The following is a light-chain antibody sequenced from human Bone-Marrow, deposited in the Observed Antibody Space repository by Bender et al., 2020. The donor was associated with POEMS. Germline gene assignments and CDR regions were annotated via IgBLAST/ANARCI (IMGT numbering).Light chain of an antibody. J-gene: IGLJ3*02. V-gene: IGLV1-44*01. Sequence: QSVLTQPPSASGTPGQRVTISCSGSSSNIGTNPVNWYQQLPGTAPKLLIYINNQRPSGVPDRFSGSKSGTSASLAISGLQSEDEADYYCQSYHSNNLHVVFGGGTKLTVL. CDR2: INN. CDR1: SSNIGTNP. CDR3: QSYHSNNLHVV.